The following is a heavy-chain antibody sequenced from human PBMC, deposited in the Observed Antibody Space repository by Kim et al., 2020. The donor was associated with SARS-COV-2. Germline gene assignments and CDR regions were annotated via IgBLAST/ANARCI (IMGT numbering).Heavy chain of an antibody. V-gene: IGHV3-53*01. D-gene: IGHD3-10*01. CDR3: ARDYYASGVFDL. Sequence: GGSLRLSCAASGFSVGRNYMSWVRQAPGKGLELVSVMNSGVSIYYVDSVKGRFTISRDNSKNTVYLQMSSLRAEDTAMYYCARDYYASGVFDLWGQGTLVTVSS. CDR2: MNSGVSI. CDR1: GFSVGRNY. J-gene: IGHJ4*02.